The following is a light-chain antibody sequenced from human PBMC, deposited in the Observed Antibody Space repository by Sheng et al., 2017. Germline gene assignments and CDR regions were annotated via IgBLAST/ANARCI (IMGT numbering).Light chain of an antibody. CDR2: KDR. CDR3: QSTHTSDSFYWL. V-gene: IGLV3-25*03. CDR1: GLPSHF. Sequence: SYELTQPPSVSVSPGQTARITCSGHGLPSHFTSWYQQRPGQAPVLLIYKDRERPSGIPERFSGSSSGTTVTLTISGVQAEDEADYYCQSTHTSDSFYWLFGGGTRLTVL. J-gene: IGLJ3*02.